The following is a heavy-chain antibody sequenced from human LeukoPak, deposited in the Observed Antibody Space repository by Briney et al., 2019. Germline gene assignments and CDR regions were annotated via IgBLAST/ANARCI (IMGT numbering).Heavy chain of an antibody. CDR3: ARETAVAGRNFDY. J-gene: IGHJ4*02. Sequence: SETLSLTCTVSGGSISSGDYYWSWIRQPPGKGLEWIGYIYYSGSTYYNPSLKSRVTISVDTSKNQFSLKLSSVTAADTAVYYCARETAVAGRNFDYWGQGTLVTVSS. V-gene: IGHV4-30-4*01. D-gene: IGHD6-19*01. CDR2: IYYSGST. CDR1: GGSISSGDYY.